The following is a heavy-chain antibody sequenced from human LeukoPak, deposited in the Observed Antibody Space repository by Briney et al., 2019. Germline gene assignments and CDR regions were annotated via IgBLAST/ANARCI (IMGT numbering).Heavy chain of an antibody. CDR2: LYYSRTT. D-gene: IGHD6-19*01. J-gene: IGHJ5*02. CDR1: GGSISSGSHH. V-gene: IGHV4-39*02. Sequence: SETLSLTCTVSGGSISSGSHHWGWFRQSPGKGLEWIGSLYYSRTTYYNPSLNSRVTISVVTSKNQFSLQLNSVTAADTAVYYCAREGAFYSSGWYSWFDPWGQGTLVTVSS. CDR3: AREGAFYSSGWYSWFDP.